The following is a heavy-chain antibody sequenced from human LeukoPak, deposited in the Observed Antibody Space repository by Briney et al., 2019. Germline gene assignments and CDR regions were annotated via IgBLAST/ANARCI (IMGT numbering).Heavy chain of an antibody. V-gene: IGHV3-21*01. Sequence: GGSLRLSCVASGFTFSTYGMNWVRQAPGKGLEGVSSISSSSDSIHYADSLRGRFTVSRDNSKNSLFLQMNSVSAEDTAVYYCASGVQHCADGDCYSIYWGQGTLVTVSS. CDR2: ISSSSDSI. J-gene: IGHJ4*02. CDR1: GFTFSTYG. CDR3: ASGVQHCADGDCYSIY. D-gene: IGHD2-21*01.